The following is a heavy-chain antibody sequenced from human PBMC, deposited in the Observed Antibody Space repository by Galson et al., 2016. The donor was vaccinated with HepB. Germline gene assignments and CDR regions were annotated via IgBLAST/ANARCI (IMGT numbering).Heavy chain of an antibody. Sequence: LRLSCAASGFTFRTYSMNWVRQPPGTGLEWVSSISSSGTYIYYADSLKGRFTISRDNAKNSLYLQMNNLRAEDTAVYYCARSAYQYDSRGYYYGEEWFDPWGQGTLVTGSS. V-gene: IGHV3-21*01. CDR2: ISSSGTYI. CDR3: ARSAYQYDSRGYYYGEEWFDP. D-gene: IGHD3-22*01. CDR1: GFTFRTYS. J-gene: IGHJ5*02.